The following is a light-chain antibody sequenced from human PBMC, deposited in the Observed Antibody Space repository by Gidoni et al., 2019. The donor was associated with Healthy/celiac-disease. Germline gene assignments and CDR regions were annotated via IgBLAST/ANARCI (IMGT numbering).Light chain of an antibody. CDR1: QSVSSSY. CDR3: QQYGSSPFT. Sequence: EIVLTQPPGTLSLSPGERATPSCRASQSVSSSYLAWYQQKPGQAPRLLIYVASSRATGIPDRFSGSGSGTDFTLTISRLEPEDFAVYYCQQYGSSPFTFGPGTKVDIK. CDR2: VAS. J-gene: IGKJ3*01. V-gene: IGKV3-20*01.